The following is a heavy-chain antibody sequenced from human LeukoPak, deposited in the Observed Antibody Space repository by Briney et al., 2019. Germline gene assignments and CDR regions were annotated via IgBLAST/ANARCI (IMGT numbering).Heavy chain of an antibody. CDR3: ARGLAYCGGDCYWFGSPRRYYFDY. CDR2: MNPNSGNT. J-gene: IGHJ4*02. D-gene: IGHD2-21*02. V-gene: IGHV1-8*01. CDR1: GYTFTSYD. Sequence: GASVKVSCKASGYTFTSYDINRVRQATGHGREWMGWMNPNSGNTGYAQKFQGRVTMTRNTSISTAYMELSSLRSEDTAVYYCARGLAYCGGDCYWFGSPRRYYFDYWGQGTLVTVSS.